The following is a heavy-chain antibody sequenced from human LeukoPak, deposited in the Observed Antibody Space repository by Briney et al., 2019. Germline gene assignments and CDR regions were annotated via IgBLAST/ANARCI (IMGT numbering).Heavy chain of an antibody. D-gene: IGHD3-10*01. CDR1: GGSISSYY. J-gene: IGHJ6*03. V-gene: IGHV4-34*01. CDR3: ARTIRRRTYYYGSGGYYMDV. Sequence: SETLSLTRTVSGGSISSYYWSWIRQPPGKGLEWIGEINHSGSTNYNPSLKSRVTISVDTSKNQFSLKLSSVTAADTAVYYCARTIRRRTYYYGSGGYYMDVWGKGTTVTISS. CDR2: INHSGST.